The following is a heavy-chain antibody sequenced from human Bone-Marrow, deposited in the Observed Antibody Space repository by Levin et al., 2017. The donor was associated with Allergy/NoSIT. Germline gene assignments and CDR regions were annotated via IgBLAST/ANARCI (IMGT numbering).Heavy chain of an antibody. CDR2: ISSSGSTT. D-gene: IGHD3-22*01. CDR3: ARVLYYYDSSGYHSPYDY. Sequence: GGSLRLSCAASGFTFNNFYMSWIRQAPGKGLEWVSFISSSGSTTHYPGSVKGRFTISSVNAKNSLYLQMNTLRAEDTAVYYCARVLYYYDSSGYHSPYDYWGQGTLVTVSS. J-gene: IGHJ4*02. CDR1: GFTFNNFY. V-gene: IGHV3-11*01.